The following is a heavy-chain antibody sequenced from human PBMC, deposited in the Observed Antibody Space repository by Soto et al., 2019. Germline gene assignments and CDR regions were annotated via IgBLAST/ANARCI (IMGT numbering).Heavy chain of an antibody. CDR3: ARPRIATNNHKWFDA. J-gene: IGHJ5*02. V-gene: IGHV4-31*03. CDR1: GAALNIGNYY. CDR2: IYVTGAV. Sequence: PSETLSVTCSFSGAALNIGNYYWSWIRQVPGKGLEWIGHIYVTGAVDYNPSLRDRITISQDTSERQFSLNLRLVTAADTAVYYCARPRIATNNHKWFDAWGQGTMVTVSS. D-gene: IGHD2-21*01.